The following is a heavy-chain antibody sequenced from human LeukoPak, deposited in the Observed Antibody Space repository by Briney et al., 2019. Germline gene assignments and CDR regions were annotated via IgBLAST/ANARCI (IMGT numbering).Heavy chain of an antibody. V-gene: IGHV3-23*01. D-gene: IGHD1-26*01. Sequence: GGSLRLSCAASGFPLSSYAMSWVRQVPGKGLEWVSATSSSDDGTYHADSVRGRFTIYRDNSKNTLYLQMNSLRAEDTAVYYCARDPMWELLNAFDYWGQGTLVTVSS. CDR2: TSSSDDGT. CDR3: ARDPMWELLNAFDY. CDR1: GFPLSSYA. J-gene: IGHJ4*02.